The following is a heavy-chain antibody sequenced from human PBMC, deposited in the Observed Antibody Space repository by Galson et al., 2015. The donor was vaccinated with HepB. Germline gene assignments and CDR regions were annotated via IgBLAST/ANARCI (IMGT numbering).Heavy chain of an antibody. CDR1: GFTFSSYA. CDR3: VKEGLPMTTVAPHDY. V-gene: IGHV3-23*01. CDR2: ISGSGGST. J-gene: IGHJ4*02. Sequence: SLRLSCAASGFTFSSYAMSWVRQAPGKGLEWVSAISGSGGSTYYADSVKGRFTISRDTSKNTLYLQMNSLRAEDTAVYYCVKEGLPMTTVAPHDYWGQGTLVTVSS. D-gene: IGHD4-23*01.